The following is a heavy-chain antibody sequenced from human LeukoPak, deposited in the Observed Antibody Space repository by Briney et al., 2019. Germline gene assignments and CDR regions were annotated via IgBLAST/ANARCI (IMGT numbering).Heavy chain of an antibody. CDR3: ASIPLDIVVVPAARYNWFDP. D-gene: IGHD2-2*03. Sequence: GASLRLSCAASGFTFSSYAMSWVRQAPGKGLEWVSAISGSGGSTYYADSVKGRFTISRDNSKNTLYLQMNSLRAEDTAVYYRASIPLDIVVVPAARYNWFDPWGQGTLVTVSS. CDR2: ISGSGGST. V-gene: IGHV3-23*01. J-gene: IGHJ5*02. CDR1: GFTFSSYA.